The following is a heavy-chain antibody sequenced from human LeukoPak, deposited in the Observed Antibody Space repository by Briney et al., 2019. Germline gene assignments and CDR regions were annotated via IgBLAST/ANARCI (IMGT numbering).Heavy chain of an antibody. J-gene: IGHJ4*02. D-gene: IGHD5-12*01. V-gene: IGHV3-30*03. Sequence: GRSLRLSCAASGFTFSSYGMHWVRQAPGKGLEWVAVISDDGSNKYYADSVKGRFTISRDNSKNTLYLQMNSLRAKDTDVYYCASARALYGYSGYDEPYFDYWGQGTLVTVSS. CDR3: ASARALYGYSGYDEPYFDY. CDR2: ISDDGSNK. CDR1: GFTFSSYG.